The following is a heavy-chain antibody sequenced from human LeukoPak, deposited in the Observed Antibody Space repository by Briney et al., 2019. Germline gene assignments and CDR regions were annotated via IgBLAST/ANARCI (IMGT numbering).Heavy chain of an antibody. CDR2: ISSSSSYI. Sequence: PGGSLRLFCAASGFNFRSYSMNWVRQAPGKGLEWVSSISSSSSYIYYADSVKGRFTISRDNAKNSLYLQMNSLRAEDTAVYYCARENTIFGVVIAYYFDYWGQGTLVTVSS. CDR3: ARENTIFGVVIAYYFDY. CDR1: GFNFRSYS. J-gene: IGHJ4*02. V-gene: IGHV3-21*01. D-gene: IGHD3-3*01.